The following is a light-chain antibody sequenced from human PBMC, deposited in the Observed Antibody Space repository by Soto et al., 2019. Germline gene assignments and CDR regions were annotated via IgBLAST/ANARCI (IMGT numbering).Light chain of an antibody. J-gene: IGKJ1*01. V-gene: IGKV1-39*01. Sequence: DIQMTQSPSSLPASVGDRVTITCRASQSINICWSGFQKKPGQAPKLLIYVASSLQSGVPSRFSGSGSGTDFILTIDSLQPDDFATYFCHQTYIAPATFGQGTKVGVK. CDR3: HQTYIAPAT. CDR1: QSINIC. CDR2: VAS.